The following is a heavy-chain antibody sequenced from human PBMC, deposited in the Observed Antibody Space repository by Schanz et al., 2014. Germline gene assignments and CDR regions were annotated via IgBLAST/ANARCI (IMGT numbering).Heavy chain of an antibody. D-gene: IGHD3-9*01. V-gene: IGHV3-11*01. Sequence: QVQLVESGGGLVKPGGSLRLSCAASGFTFSDYYMSWIRQAPGKGLEWVSGISGGGGTRNYADSVKGRFTVFRDNSKRTLYLEINDPRAEDTAVYYCAKQIHYDILTVTRNWGQGTLVTVSS. CDR3: AKQIHYDILTVTRN. CDR2: ISGGGGTR. CDR1: GFTFSDYY. J-gene: IGHJ4*02.